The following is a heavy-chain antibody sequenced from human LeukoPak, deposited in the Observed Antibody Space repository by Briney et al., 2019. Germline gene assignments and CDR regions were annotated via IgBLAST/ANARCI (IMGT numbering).Heavy chain of an antibody. CDR2: ISGSGGST. J-gene: IGHJ3*02. D-gene: IGHD6-19*01. CDR1: GFTFSSYA. CDR3: AGYFGSGRGWGGRNESFHI. V-gene: IGHV3-23*01. Sequence: GGSLRLSCAASGFTFSSYAMSWVRQAPGKGLEWVSAISGSGGSTYYADSVKGRFTISRDNAKHSLYLQMNSLRAEDTAVYYGAGYFGSGRGWGGRNESFHIWGQGTMVTVSS.